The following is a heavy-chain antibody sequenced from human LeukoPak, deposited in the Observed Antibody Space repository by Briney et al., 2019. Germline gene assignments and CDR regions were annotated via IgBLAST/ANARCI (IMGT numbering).Heavy chain of an antibody. CDR1: GYTFTGYY. CDR3: TSVTIDTANMDV. J-gene: IGHJ6*03. V-gene: IGHV1-2*02. Sequence: ASVKVSCKASGYTFTGYYMHWVRQAPGQGLEWMGWINPNSGGTNYAQKFQGRVTMIRDTSISTAYMELSRLRSDDTAVYYCTSVTIDTANMDVWGKGTTVTVSS. CDR2: INPNSGGT. D-gene: IGHD4-11*01.